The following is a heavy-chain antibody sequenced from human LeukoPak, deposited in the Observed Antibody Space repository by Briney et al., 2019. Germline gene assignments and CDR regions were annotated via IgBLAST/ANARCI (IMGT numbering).Heavy chain of an antibody. V-gene: IGHV4-30-4*01. Sequence: SQTLSLTCTVSGGSISSGDYYWSWIRQPPGKGLEWIGEINHSGSSNYNPSLKSRITTSVDTSKNQFSLMLRFVTAADTAVYYCARRPAAMGDWFDPWGQGTLVTVSS. CDR3: ARRPAAMGDWFDP. CDR2: INHSGSS. J-gene: IGHJ5*02. D-gene: IGHD2-2*01. CDR1: GGSISSGDYY.